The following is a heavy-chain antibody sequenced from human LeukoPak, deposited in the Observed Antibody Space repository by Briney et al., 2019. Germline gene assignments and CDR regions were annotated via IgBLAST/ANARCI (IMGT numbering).Heavy chain of an antibody. Sequence: PSETLSLTCTVSGGSISGHYWNWIRQPPGKGLEWIGYIYSSGSTNYNPSLKSRVTISVDTSKNQFSLKLSSVTAADTAVYYCARLKYGDYGLYYFDYWGQGTLVTVSS. CDR2: IYSSGST. CDR1: GGSISGHY. V-gene: IGHV4-4*09. CDR3: ARLKYGDYGLYYFDY. D-gene: IGHD4-17*01. J-gene: IGHJ4*02.